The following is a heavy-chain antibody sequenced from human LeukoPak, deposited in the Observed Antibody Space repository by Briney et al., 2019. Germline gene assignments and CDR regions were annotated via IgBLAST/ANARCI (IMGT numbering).Heavy chain of an antibody. CDR2: INHSGST. V-gene: IGHV4-34*01. CDR3: ARGLRSNRIVVTASDYDYYYGMDV. CDR1: GGSFSGYY. D-gene: IGHD2-21*02. Sequence: PSETLSLTCAVYGGSFSGYYWSWIRQPPGEGLEWIGEINHSGSTKYNPSLKTRVTISVDTSKNQFSLKLSSVTAADTAVYYCARGLRSNRIVVTASDYDYYYGMDVWGQGITGTVSS. J-gene: IGHJ6*02.